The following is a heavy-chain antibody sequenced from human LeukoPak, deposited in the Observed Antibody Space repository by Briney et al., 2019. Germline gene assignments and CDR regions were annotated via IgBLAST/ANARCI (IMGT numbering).Heavy chain of an antibody. CDR2: IRYDGSNK. D-gene: IGHD3-22*01. Sequence: GSLRLSCAASGFTFSSYGMHWVRQAPGKGLEWVAFIRYDGSNKYYADSVKGRFTISRDNSKNTLYLQMNSLRAEDMAVYYCAKVGGYYDSRSFDYWGQGTLVTVSS. CDR1: GFTFSSYG. J-gene: IGHJ4*02. V-gene: IGHV3-30*02. CDR3: AKVGGYYDSRSFDY.